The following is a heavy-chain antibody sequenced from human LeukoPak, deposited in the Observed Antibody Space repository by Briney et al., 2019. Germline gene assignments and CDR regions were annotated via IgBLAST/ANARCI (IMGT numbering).Heavy chain of an antibody. D-gene: IGHD2-15*01. CDR3: AKARYDGEVMIAATDY. Sequence: GGSLRLSCAASGFTFSSYAIHWVRQAPGKGLEWVAVISYDGSNKYYADSVKGRFTISRDNSKNTLYLQMNNLRADDTAVYYCAKARYDGEVMIAATDYWGQGTLVTVSS. V-gene: IGHV3-30*04. J-gene: IGHJ4*02. CDR2: ISYDGSNK. CDR1: GFTFSSYA.